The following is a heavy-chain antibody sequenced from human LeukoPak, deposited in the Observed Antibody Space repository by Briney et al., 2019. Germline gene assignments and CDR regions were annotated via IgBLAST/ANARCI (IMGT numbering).Heavy chain of an antibody. V-gene: IGHV3-21*01. Sequence: GGSLRLSCAASGFTFRSYGMHWVRQAPGKGLEWVSSISSSSSYIYYADSVKGRFTISRDNAKNSLYLQMNSLRAEDTAVYYCARDREQWLVRLDYWGQGTLVTVSS. CDR2: ISSSSSYI. D-gene: IGHD6-19*01. J-gene: IGHJ4*02. CDR3: ARDREQWLVRLDY. CDR1: GFTFRSYG.